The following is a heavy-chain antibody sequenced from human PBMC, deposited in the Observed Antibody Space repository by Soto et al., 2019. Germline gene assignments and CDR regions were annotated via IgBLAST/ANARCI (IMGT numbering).Heavy chain of an antibody. CDR2: ISGSGGST. J-gene: IGHJ4*02. D-gene: IGHD3-9*01. CDR3: AKEAQEVYYDILTGYYSEHYFDY. V-gene: IGHV3-23*01. CDR1: GFTFSSYA. Sequence: GGSLRLSCAASGFTFSSYAMSWVRQAPGKGLEWVSAISGSGGSTYYADSVKGRFTISRDNSKNTLYLQMNSLRAEDTAVYYCAKEAQEVYYDILTGYYSEHYFDYWGQGTLVTVSS.